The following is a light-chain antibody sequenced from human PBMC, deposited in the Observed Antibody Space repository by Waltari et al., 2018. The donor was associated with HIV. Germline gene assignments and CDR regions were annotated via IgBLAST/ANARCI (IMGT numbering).Light chain of an antibody. CDR1: QGVGRA. CDR2: GAS. J-gene: IGKJ4*01. Sequence: EIVMTQSPATLSVSPGERATLSCRASQGVGRALAWYQQKPGQAPRLLIFGASTRATGIPARFSGSGSGTDCTLTISSLQSEDFAVYYCQQYENWPLTFGGGTKVEI. CDR3: QQYENWPLT. V-gene: IGKV3-15*01.